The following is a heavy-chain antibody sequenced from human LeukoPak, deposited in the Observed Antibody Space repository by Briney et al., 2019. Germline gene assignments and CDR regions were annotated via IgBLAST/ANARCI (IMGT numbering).Heavy chain of an antibody. CDR3: ARGPGLLCSGGGCYRGGSFDY. D-gene: IGHD2-15*01. CDR2: IYPNSGGT. CDR1: GYIFDRYA. V-gene: IGHV1-2*02. Sequence: ASVKVSCKASGYIFDRYAMNWVRQAPGQGLEWMGWIYPNSGGTNYAQKLQGRVTMTRDTSISTAYMELSRLTSDDTAVYYCARGPGLLCSGGGCYRGGSFDYWGQGTLVTVSS. J-gene: IGHJ4*02.